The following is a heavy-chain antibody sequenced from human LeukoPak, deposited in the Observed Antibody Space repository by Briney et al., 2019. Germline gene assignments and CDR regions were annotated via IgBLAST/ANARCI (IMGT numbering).Heavy chain of an antibody. CDR1: GGTFSSYA. D-gene: IGHD5-24*01. V-gene: IGHV1-69*05. CDR3: ARDRGDGYNLMHY. CDR2: IIPIFGTA. J-gene: IGHJ4*02. Sequence: GASVKVSCKASGGTFSSYAISWVRQAPGQGLEWMGRIIPIFGTANYAQKFQGRVMITTDESTSTAYMELSSLRSEDTAVYYCARDRGDGYNLMHYWGQGTLVTVSS.